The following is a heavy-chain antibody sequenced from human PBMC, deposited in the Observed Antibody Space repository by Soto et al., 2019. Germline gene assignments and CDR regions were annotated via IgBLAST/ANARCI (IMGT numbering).Heavy chain of an antibody. Sequence: QVQLVQSGTEVKKPGSSVKVSCKASGGTFSSYAISWVRQAPGQGLEWMGGIIPIFGTTNYAQRFQGTASITADESTSTTYMELSSLRSEDTAVYYCAGSYKYGSGTFDAFHIWGQETLVTVSS. CDR2: IIPIFGTT. J-gene: IGHJ3*02. V-gene: IGHV1-69*01. CDR3: AGSYKYGSGTFDAFHI. D-gene: IGHD3-10*01. CDR1: GGTFSSYA.